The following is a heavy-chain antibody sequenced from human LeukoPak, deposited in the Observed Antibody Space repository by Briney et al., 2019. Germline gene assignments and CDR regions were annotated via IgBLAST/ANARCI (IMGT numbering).Heavy chain of an antibody. D-gene: IGHD2-2*01. Sequence: GGSLRLSCAASGFTFSSYSMNWVRQAPGKGLEWVSSISSSSYIYYADSVKGRFTISRDNAKNSLYLQMNSLRAEDTAVYYCARVNPSSTTFLLWAPADYWGQGTLVSVSS. J-gene: IGHJ4*02. CDR2: ISSSSYI. V-gene: IGHV3-21*01. CDR3: ARVNPSSTTFLLWAPADY. CDR1: GFTFSSYS.